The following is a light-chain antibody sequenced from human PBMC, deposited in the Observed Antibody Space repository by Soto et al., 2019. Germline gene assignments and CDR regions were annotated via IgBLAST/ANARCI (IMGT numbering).Light chain of an antibody. CDR3: QHYNSYSEA. J-gene: IGKJ1*01. V-gene: IGKV1-5*03. CDR2: KAS. CDR1: QTISSW. Sequence: DIQMTQSPSTLSGSVVDRVTITCPASQTISSWLAWYQQKPGKAPKLLIYKASTLKGGVPSRFSGSGSGTEFTLTISSLQPDDFATYYCQHYNSYSEAFGQGTKVDIK.